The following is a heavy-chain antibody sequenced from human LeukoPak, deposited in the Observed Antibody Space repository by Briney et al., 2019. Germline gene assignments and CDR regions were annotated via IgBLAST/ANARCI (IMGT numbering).Heavy chain of an antibody. Sequence: GESLKISCKGSGYSLTSYWIGWVRQMPGKSLEWMGIIYPGDSDTRYSPSFQGQVTISADKSISTAYLQWSSLKASDTAMHYCARQPKISKTAFDIWGQGTMVTVSS. CDR2: IYPGDSDT. D-gene: IGHD2-2*01. V-gene: IGHV5-51*01. CDR1: GYSLTSYW. CDR3: ARQPKISKTAFDI. J-gene: IGHJ3*02.